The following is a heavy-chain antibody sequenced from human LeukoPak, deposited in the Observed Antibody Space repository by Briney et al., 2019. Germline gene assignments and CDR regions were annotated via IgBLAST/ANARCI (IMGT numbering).Heavy chain of an antibody. J-gene: IGHJ1*01. V-gene: IGHV4-59*01. CDR3: ARGNDFWSGYLGYFQH. CDR2: IYYSGST. CDR1: GGSISSYY. D-gene: IGHD3-3*01. Sequence: SETLSLTCTVSGGSISSYYWSWIRQPPGKGLEWIGYIYYSGSTNYNPSLKSRVTISVDTSKNQFSLKLSSVTAADTAVYYCARGNDFWSGYLGYFQHWGQRTLVTVSS.